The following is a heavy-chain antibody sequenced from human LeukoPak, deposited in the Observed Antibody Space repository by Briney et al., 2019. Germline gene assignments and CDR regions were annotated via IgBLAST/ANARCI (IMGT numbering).Heavy chain of an antibody. D-gene: IGHD2-2*01. CDR1: GGSISSGSYY. CDR2: IYTSGST. Sequence: SQTLSLTCTVSGGSISSGSYYWSWIRQPAGKGLEWIGRIYTSGSTNYNPSLKSRVTISVDTSKNQFSLKLSSVTAADTAVYYCATCSSTSCYGFAFDYWGQGTLVTVSS. V-gene: IGHV4-61*02. CDR3: ATCSSTSCYGFAFDY. J-gene: IGHJ4*02.